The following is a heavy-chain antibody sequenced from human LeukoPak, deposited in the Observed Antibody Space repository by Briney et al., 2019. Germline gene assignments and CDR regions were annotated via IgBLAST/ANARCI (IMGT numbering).Heavy chain of an antibody. CDR2: ISGSGDST. J-gene: IGHJ1*01. Sequence: GGSLRLSCAASGFTFSSYAMSWVRQAPGKGLEWVSAISGSGDSTYYGDSVKGRFTISKDNSKNTLYLRMNSLRAEDTAVYYCARGRYLYGDYVEYFQHWGQGTLVTVSS. CDR3: ARGRYLYGDYVEYFQH. CDR1: GFTFSSYA. V-gene: IGHV3-23*01. D-gene: IGHD4-17*01.